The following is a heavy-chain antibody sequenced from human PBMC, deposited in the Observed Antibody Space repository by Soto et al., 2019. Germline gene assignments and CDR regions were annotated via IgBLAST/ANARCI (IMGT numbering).Heavy chain of an antibody. CDR3: SRVGCSNSKCYTRGMDV. CDR1: GGSISGYY. CDR2: IYSDGTT. D-gene: IGHD2-2*01. J-gene: IGHJ6*02. Sequence: PSETLSLTCTVSGGSISGYYWSWVRQPAGKGLERVGRIYSDGTTNYSPSLKSRVTMSLDTSKDQFSLHLNSVTAADTAVYYCSRVGCSNSKCYTRGMDVWGQGTTVTVS. V-gene: IGHV4-4*07.